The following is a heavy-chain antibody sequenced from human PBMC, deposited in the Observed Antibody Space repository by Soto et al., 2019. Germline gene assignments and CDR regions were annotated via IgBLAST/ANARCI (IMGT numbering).Heavy chain of an antibody. CDR3: ARHKEVVLASIPYGMAV. D-gene: IGHD2-15*01. CDR2: IYYSGDT. CDR1: GGPVSNSRYY. V-gene: IGHV4-39*01. J-gene: IGHJ6*02. Sequence: SETLSLTCSVSGGPVSNSRYYWGWIRQPPGKGLEWIGSIYYSGDTFYNPSLKSRVTISIDTSNNQFSLNLTSVTAADTAVYYCARHKEVVLASIPYGMAVWGQGNTVTVYS.